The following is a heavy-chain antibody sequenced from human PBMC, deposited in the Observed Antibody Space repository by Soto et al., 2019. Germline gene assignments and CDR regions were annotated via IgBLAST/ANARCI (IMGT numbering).Heavy chain of an antibody. CDR2: IWYDGSIK. D-gene: IGHD2-15*01. J-gene: IGHJ4*02. CDR3: ARDTGYCSGGSCKYFDY. V-gene: IGHV3-33*01. CDR1: RFTFSSYG. Sequence: ASGGGVVQPGRSLRLSCAASRFTFSSYGMHWVRQAPGKGLEWVAVIWYDGSIKDYADSVRGRFTISRDNSQNTLYLQMNSLRAEDTAVYYCARDTGYCSGGSCKYFDYWGQGTLVTVSS.